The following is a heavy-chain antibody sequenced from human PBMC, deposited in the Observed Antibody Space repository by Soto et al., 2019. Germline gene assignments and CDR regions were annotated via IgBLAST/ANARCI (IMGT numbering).Heavy chain of an antibody. Sequence: SETLSLTCTVSGGSISSSSYYWGWIRQPPGKGLEWIGSIYYSGSTYYNPSLKSRVTISVDTSKNQFSLKLSSVTAADTAVYYCARQVYSNYVWFDPWGQGTLVTVSS. V-gene: IGHV4-39*01. CDR2: IYYSGST. D-gene: IGHD4-4*01. CDR1: GGSISSSSYY. CDR3: ARQVYSNYVWFDP. J-gene: IGHJ5*02.